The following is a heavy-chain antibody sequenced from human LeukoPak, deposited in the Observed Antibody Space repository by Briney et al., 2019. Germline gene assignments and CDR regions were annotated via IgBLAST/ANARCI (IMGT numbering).Heavy chain of an antibody. D-gene: IGHD3-10*01. J-gene: IGHJ5*02. CDR2: IYYSGST. Sequence: SETLSLTCTVSGGSISSYYWSWIRQPPGKGLEWIGYIYYSGSTNYNPSLKSRVTISVDTSKNQFSLKLSSVTAADTAVYYCARARERMGVRGVINWFDPWGQGTLVTVSS. CDR1: GGSISSYY. V-gene: IGHV4-59*12. CDR3: ARARERMGVRGVINWFDP.